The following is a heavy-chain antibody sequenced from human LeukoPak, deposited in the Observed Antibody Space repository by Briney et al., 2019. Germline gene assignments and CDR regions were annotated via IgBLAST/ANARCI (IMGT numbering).Heavy chain of an antibody. D-gene: IGHD6-25*01. CDR2: TSGSGVNS. CDR3: AKDYSGYAFDY. CDR1: GFTLRSYD. V-gene: IGHV3-23*01. J-gene: IGHJ4*02. Sequence: GGSLRLSCAASGFTLRSYDMSWVRQAPGNGLGWVAATSGSGVNSYYADAVSGRFTISRHNSQNTLYLQMDSLRAEDTALYYCAKDYSGYAFDYWGQGTLVTVSS.